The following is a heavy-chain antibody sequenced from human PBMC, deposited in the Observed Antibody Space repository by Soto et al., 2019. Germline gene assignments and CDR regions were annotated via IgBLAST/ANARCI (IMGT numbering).Heavy chain of an antibody. CDR3: ARDVTFDY. J-gene: IGHJ4*02. V-gene: IGHV3-30-3*01. Sequence: SLGLSCAASGFPFSSYAMHWVRQAPGKGLEWVAVISYDGSNKYYADSVKGRFTISRDNSKNTLYLQMNSLRAEDTAVYYCARDVTFDYWGQGTLVTVSS. D-gene: IGHD4-4*01. CDR2: ISYDGSNK. CDR1: GFPFSSYA.